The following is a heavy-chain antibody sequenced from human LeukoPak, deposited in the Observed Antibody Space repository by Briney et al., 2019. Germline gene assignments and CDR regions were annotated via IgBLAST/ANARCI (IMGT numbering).Heavy chain of an antibody. Sequence: AGGSLGLSCAASGFTFSDYYMSWIRQAPGKGLEWVGRIKSKTDGGTTDYAAPVKGRFTISRDDSKNTLYLQMNSLKTEDTAVYYCTTGLMTLRVFDYWGQGTLVTVSS. CDR2: IKSKTDGGTT. CDR1: GFTFSDYY. D-gene: IGHD2-8*01. V-gene: IGHV3-15*01. CDR3: TTGLMTLRVFDY. J-gene: IGHJ4*02.